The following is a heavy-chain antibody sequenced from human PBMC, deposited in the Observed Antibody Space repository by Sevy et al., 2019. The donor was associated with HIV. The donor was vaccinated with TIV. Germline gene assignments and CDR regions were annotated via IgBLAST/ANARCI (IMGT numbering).Heavy chain of an antibody. V-gene: IGHV3-33*01. CDR2: IWYDGSNK. CDR1: GFTFSSYG. CDR3: ARGAGMTTVLRPFDY. D-gene: IGHD4-17*01. Sequence: GGSLRLSCAASGFTFSSYGMHWVRQAPGKGLEWVAVIWYDGSNKYYADSVKGRFTISRDNSKNTLYLQMNSLGAEDTAVYYCARGAGMTTVLRPFDYWGQGTLVTVSS. J-gene: IGHJ4*02.